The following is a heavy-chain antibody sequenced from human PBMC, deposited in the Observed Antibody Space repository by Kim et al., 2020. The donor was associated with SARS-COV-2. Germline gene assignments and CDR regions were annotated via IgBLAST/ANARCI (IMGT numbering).Heavy chain of an antibody. D-gene: IGHD6-13*01. CDR2: VYHGGTT. CDR1: DGSINSDIYY. V-gene: IGHV4-39*01. Sequence: SETLSRTCSVSDGSINSDIYYWGWIRQSPGKGLEWIGSVYHGGTTYFKPSLKSRVTISVDTAKNQFSLKVNSVTAADTAVYYCVRLRRAAAAYWGQGALVTVSS. CDR3: VRLRRAAAAY. J-gene: IGHJ4*02.